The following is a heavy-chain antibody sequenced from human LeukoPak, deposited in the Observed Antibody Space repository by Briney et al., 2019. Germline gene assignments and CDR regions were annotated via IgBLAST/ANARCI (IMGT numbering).Heavy chain of an antibody. CDR2: IHTTGST. D-gene: IGHD3-22*01. J-gene: IGHJ4*02. CDR1: GGSISSYY. Sequence: SETLSLTCTVSGGSISSYYWSWIRQPAGKGLEWIGRIHTTGSTNYNPSLTSRVTMSVDTSKNQFSLKLSSVTAADTAVYYCARDTYYYDSSGYYAFDYWGQGTLVTVSS. V-gene: IGHV4-4*07. CDR3: ARDTYYYDSSGYYAFDY.